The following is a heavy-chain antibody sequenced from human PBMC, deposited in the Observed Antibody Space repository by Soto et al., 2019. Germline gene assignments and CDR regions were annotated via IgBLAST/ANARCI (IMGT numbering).Heavy chain of an antibody. D-gene: IGHD3-9*01. CDR1: GVSIRNFY. Sequence: SETLSLTCTVSGVSIRNFYWSWLRQPPGKGLEWIGYVYYTGSTSYNPSLKRRVTFSADSSRGQFSLRLNSVTAADTAVYYCARTVLGPDLLADSFVDYYYYMDVWGQGTTVTVSS. CDR2: VYYTGST. J-gene: IGHJ6*03. CDR3: ARTVLGPDLLADSFVDYYYYMDV. V-gene: IGHV4-59*08.